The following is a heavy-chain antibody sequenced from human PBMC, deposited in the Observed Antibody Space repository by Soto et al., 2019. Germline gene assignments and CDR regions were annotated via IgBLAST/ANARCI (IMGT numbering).Heavy chain of an antibody. CDR3: AKETYYYDSSGYYYRGAFDI. CDR1: GGSISSGDYY. J-gene: IGHJ3*02. CDR2: IYYSGST. D-gene: IGHD3-22*01. Sequence: SETLSLTCTVSGGSISSGDYYWSWIRQPPGKGLEWIGYIYYSGSTYYNPSLKSRVTISVDTSKNQFSLKLSSVTAADTAVYYCAKETYYYDSSGYYYRGAFDIWGQASMVTVS. V-gene: IGHV4-30-4*01.